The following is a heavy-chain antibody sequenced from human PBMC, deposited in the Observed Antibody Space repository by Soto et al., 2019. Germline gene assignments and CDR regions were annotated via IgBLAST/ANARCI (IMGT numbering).Heavy chain of an antibody. V-gene: IGHV1-18*01. Sequence: AASVKVSCKASGYTFTSYGISWVRQAPGQGLEWMGWISAYNGNTNYAQKLQGRVTMTTDTSTSTAYMELRSLRSDDTAVYYCARDEIQYYYGSGSYIYYWGQGTLVTVSS. CDR1: GYTFTSYG. CDR2: ISAYNGNT. D-gene: IGHD3-10*01. J-gene: IGHJ4*02. CDR3: ARDEIQYYYGSGSYIYY.